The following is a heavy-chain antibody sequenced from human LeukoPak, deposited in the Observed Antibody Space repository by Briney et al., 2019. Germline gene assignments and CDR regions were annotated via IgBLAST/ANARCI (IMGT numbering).Heavy chain of an antibody. CDR1: GFTFSNYW. CDR2: IDNAGSIT. D-gene: IGHD3-22*01. J-gene: IGHJ4*02. V-gene: IGHV3-74*03. Sequence: GGSLRLSRAASGFTFSNYWIHWVRQAPGKGLVWVSRIDNAGSITTCADSVKGRFTISRDNAENTLYLQMNSLRVEDTAVYYCVRSAFHAGSGNYYDYWGQGTLVTVSS. CDR3: VRSAFHAGSGNYYDY.